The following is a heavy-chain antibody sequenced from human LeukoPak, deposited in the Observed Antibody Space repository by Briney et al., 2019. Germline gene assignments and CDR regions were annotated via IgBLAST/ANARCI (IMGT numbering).Heavy chain of an antibody. V-gene: IGHV1-18*01. CDR2: ISAYNGNT. CDR3: ARAERITIFGVVIRTDAFDI. J-gene: IGHJ3*02. D-gene: IGHD3-3*01. Sequence: ASVKVSCKASGYTFTSYGISWVRQAPGQGNEWMGWISAYNGNTNYAQKLQGRLTMTTDTSTSTAYMELRSLRYDDTAVYYCARAERITIFGVVIRTDAFDIWGQGTMVTVSS. CDR1: GYTFTSYG.